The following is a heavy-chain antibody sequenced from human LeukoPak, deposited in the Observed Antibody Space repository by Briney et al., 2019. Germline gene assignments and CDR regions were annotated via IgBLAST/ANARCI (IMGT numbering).Heavy chain of an antibody. V-gene: IGHV1-2*02. CDR3: ARGRRILGGPENAGDFFDF. D-gene: IGHD3-16*01. J-gene: IGHJ4*01. CDR1: GYTLTDYY. CDR2: INPNSGAT. Sequence: ASMKVSCKASGYTLTDYYLHWVRQAPGQGLKWMGWINPNSGATHYAQSFQARVTMTRDTSIASSYMELTGLESDDTAVYYCARGRRILGGPENAGDFFDFWGQGSLVTVSS.